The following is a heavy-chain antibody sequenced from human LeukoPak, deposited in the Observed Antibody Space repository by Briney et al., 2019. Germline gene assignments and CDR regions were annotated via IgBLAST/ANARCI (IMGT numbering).Heavy chain of an antibody. CDR1: GFTVSSNY. V-gene: IGHV3-66*01. Sequence: PGGSLRLSCAASGFTVSSNYMSWVRQAPGKGLEWVSVIYSGGSTYYADSVKGRFTISRDNSKNTLYLQMNSLRAEDTAVYYCARGLYTAMVNFDYWGQGTLVTVSS. CDR3: ARGLYTAMVNFDY. J-gene: IGHJ4*02. CDR2: IYSGGST. D-gene: IGHD5-18*01.